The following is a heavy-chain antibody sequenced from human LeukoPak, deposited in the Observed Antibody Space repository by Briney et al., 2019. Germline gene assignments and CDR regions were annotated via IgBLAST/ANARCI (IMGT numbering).Heavy chain of an antibody. D-gene: IGHD6-13*01. Sequence: ASVKVSCKASGYTFTGYYMHWVRQAPGQGLEWMGWINPNSGGTNYAQKFQGRVTMTRDTSISTAYMELSRLRSDDAAVYYCARDRAAAGIGDGIDPWGQGTLVTVSS. CDR1: GYTFTGYY. V-gene: IGHV1-2*02. J-gene: IGHJ5*02. CDR3: ARDRAAAGIGDGIDP. CDR2: INPNSGGT.